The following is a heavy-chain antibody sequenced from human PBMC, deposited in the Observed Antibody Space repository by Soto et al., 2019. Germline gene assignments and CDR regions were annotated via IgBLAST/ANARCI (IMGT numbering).Heavy chain of an antibody. J-gene: IGHJ5*02. CDR2: IYYSGST. V-gene: IGHV4-31*03. Sequence: QVQLQESGPGLVKPSQTLSLTCTVSGGSISSGGYYWSWIRQYPGKGLEWIGYIYYSGSTYYNPSLQSRVTISVDTSKNQFSLKLSSVTAADTAAYYCAREKVEDTAMVLGWFDPWGQGTLVTVSS. D-gene: IGHD5-18*01. CDR1: GGSISSGGYY. CDR3: AREKVEDTAMVLGWFDP.